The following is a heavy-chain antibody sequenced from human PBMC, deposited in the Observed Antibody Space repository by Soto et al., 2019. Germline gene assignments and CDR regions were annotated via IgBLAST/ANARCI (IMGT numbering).Heavy chain of an antibody. CDR2: TYYRSKWYN. CDR3: ARVSWMGGAFDI. J-gene: IGHJ3*02. V-gene: IGHV6-1*01. Sequence: SRTLSLTLAISWDRVSNNIAAWNWIRQSPSRGLEWLGRTYYRSKWYNDYAVSVKSRITIKPDNSKNPFSLQLNSVTPEDTAVYYCARVSWMGGAFDIWGQGTMVTVSS. CDR1: WDRVSNNIAA. D-gene: IGHD3-16*01.